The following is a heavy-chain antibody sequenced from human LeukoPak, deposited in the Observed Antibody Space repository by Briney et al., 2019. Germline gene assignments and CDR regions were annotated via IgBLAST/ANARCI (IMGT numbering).Heavy chain of an antibody. D-gene: IGHD2-15*01. V-gene: IGHV4-61*02. Sequence: SETLSLTCTVSGGSINSGSYYWTWIRQPAGKGLEWIGRIYTSGSTDYNPSLKSRVTISLDTSKNQFCLKLFSVTAADTAVYYCARDTPTAYCSVGSCYFDYWGQGSLVTVSS. CDR3: ARDTPTAYCSVGSCYFDY. J-gene: IGHJ4*02. CDR1: GGSINSGSYY. CDR2: IYTSGST.